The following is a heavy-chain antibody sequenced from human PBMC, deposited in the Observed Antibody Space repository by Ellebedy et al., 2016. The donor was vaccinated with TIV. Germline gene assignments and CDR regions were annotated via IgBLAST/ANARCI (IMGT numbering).Heavy chain of an antibody. J-gene: IGHJ6*02. CDR3: ARGPYCSSTSCRYYYYYYGMDV. Sequence: SETLSLTXAVYGGSFSGYYWSWIRQPPGKGLEWIGEINHSGSTNYNPSLKSRVTISVDTSKNQFSLKLSSVTAADTAVYYCARGPYCSSTSCRYYYYYYGMDVWGQGTTVTVSS. CDR2: INHSGST. CDR1: GGSFSGYY. V-gene: IGHV4-34*01. D-gene: IGHD2-2*01.